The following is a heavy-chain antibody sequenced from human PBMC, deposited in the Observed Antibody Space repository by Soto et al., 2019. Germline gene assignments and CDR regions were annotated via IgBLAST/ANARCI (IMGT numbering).Heavy chain of an antibody. CDR1: GYTFTSYG. D-gene: IGHD7-27*01. CDR3: ARDLTSRLADFNWFDP. Sequence: GASVKVSCKASGYTFTSYGISWVRQAPGQGLEWMGWISAYNGNTNYAQKLQGRVTMTTDTSTSTAYMELRSLRSDDTAVYYCARDLTSRLADFNWFDPWGQGTLVTVSS. CDR2: ISAYNGNT. V-gene: IGHV1-18*01. J-gene: IGHJ5*02.